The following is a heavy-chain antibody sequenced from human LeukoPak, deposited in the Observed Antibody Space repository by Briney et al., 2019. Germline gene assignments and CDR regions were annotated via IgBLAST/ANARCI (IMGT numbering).Heavy chain of an antibody. CDR2: IKGKTDGGTT. CDR1: GFTFSNAW. V-gene: IGHV3-15*01. D-gene: IGHD3-3*01. J-gene: IGHJ4*02. Sequence: GGSLRLSCAASGFTFSNAWMSWVRQAPGKGLEWVGRIKGKTDGGTTDYAAPVKGRFTISRDDSKNTLYLQMNSLKTEDTAVYYCSGVVIPFDYWGQGTLVTVSS. CDR3: SGVVIPFDY.